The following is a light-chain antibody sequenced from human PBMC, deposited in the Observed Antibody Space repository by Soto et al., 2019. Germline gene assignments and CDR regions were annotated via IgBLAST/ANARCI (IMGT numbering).Light chain of an antibody. CDR3: QQYGSSYA. CDR2: GIS. Sequence: EIVLTQSPDTLALSPGERATLSCGASQSVTSNYLAWYQQKPGQAPRLLIFGISSRATGIPDRFSGSGSGTDFTLTIARLEPEDFAVYSCQQYGSSYAFGQGTKLEIK. CDR1: QSVTSNY. V-gene: IGKV3-20*01. J-gene: IGKJ2*01.